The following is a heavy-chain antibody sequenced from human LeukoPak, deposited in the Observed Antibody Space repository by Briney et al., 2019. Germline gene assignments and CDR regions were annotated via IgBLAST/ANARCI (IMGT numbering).Heavy chain of an antibody. CDR2: INSDGSST. CDR3: ARAESWELLDY. V-gene: IGHV3-74*01. D-gene: IGHD1-26*01. Sequence: GGSLRLSCAASGFTFSSYWMHWVRQAPGKGLVWVSRINSDGSSTSYADSVKGRFTISRDNAKNTLYLQMNSLRAEDTAVYYCARAESWELLDYWGQGTLVTVSS. J-gene: IGHJ4*02. CDR1: GFTFSSYW.